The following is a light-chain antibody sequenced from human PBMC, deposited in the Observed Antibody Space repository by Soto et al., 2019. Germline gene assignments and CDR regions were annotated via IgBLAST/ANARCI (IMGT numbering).Light chain of an antibody. CDR1: QSISSY. V-gene: IGKV1-39*01. J-gene: IGKJ2*01. CDR2: AAS. CDR3: QQSYRTPVT. Sequence: DIQMTQSPSSLSASVGGRVTITCRASQSISSYLNWYQQKPGKAPKLLIYAASSLQSGVPSRFSGSGSGTDFTLTISSLQPEDFATYYCQQSYRTPVTFGQGTKLEIK.